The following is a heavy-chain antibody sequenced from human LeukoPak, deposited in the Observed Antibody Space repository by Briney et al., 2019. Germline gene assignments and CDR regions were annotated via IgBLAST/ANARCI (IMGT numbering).Heavy chain of an antibody. CDR1: GYSISSDYY. Sequence: PSETLSLTCSVSGYSISSDYYWGWIRQPPGKGLEWIGSIYYSGSTYYNPSLKSRVTISVDTSKNQFSLKLSSVTAADTAVYYCARDGGSLFDPWGQGTLVTVSS. CDR3: ARDGGSLFDP. CDR2: IYYSGST. V-gene: IGHV4-38-2*02. D-gene: IGHD3-16*01. J-gene: IGHJ5*02.